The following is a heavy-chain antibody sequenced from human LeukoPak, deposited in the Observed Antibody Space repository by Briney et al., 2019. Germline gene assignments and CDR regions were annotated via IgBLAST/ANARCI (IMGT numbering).Heavy chain of an antibody. V-gene: IGHV4-34*01. CDR3: ARHVPDYGDYSGGFDI. J-gene: IGHJ3*02. CDR2: INDSGSS. CDR1: GGSFSGYY. Sequence: SETLSLTCAVYGGSFSGYYWIWIRQSPGKGLEWIGDINDSGSSNYHPSLKSRVTISLDTSKTQFSLKLTSVTSADTAVYFCARHVPDYGDYSGGFDIWGQGTMVTVSS. D-gene: IGHD4-17*01.